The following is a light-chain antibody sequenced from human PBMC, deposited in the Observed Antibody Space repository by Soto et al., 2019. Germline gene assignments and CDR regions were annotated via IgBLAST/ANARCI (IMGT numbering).Light chain of an antibody. J-gene: IGKJ4*01. CDR3: QQYAALVLS. CDR2: DAS. CDR1: QDITDY. V-gene: IGKV1-33*01. Sequence: DIQMTQSPSSLSASVGDRVTITCQASQDITDYLNWYQQKPGKAPRLLIYDASNLETGVPPRFSGSGSGTDFTFTISSLQPEDIATYYCQQYAALVLSFGGGTKVEIK.